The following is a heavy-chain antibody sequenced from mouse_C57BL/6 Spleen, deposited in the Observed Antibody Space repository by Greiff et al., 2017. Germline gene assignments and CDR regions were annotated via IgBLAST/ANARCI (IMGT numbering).Heavy chain of an antibody. CDR3: ARCLYYYGSSSFAY. D-gene: IGHD1-1*01. Sequence: QVHVKQSGPELVRPGVSVKISCKGSGYTFTDYAMHWVKQSHAKSLEWIGVISTYYGDASYNQKFKDKATMTVDKSYSKAYMELARLTSEDSAVYYCARCLYYYGSSSFAYWGQGTLVTVSA. CDR2: ISTYYGDA. J-gene: IGHJ3*01. CDR1: GYTFTDYA. V-gene: IGHV1-67*01.